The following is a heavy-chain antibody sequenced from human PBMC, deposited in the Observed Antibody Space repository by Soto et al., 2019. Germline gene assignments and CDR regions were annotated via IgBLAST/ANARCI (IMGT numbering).Heavy chain of an antibody. CDR2: IHSSGTT. CDR3: ARYNSYAKDY. V-gene: IGHV4-59*01. Sequence: PSEPLSLTCTVSGTSISSYYWSWIRQPPGKGLEWIANIHSSGTTNYNPSLASRVTLSVDTPKNQFSLKMTSVTAADRAMDFCARYNSYAKDYWGRGTLVTVSS. D-gene: IGHD2-2*01. CDR1: GTSISSYY. J-gene: IGHJ4*02.